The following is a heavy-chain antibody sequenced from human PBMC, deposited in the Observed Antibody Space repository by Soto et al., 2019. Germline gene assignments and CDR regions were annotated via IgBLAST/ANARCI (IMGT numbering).Heavy chain of an antibody. CDR2: IIHSGST. J-gene: IGHJ4*02. V-gene: IGHV4-34*12. Sequence: SETLSLTCAVFGGSFSGNSWSWIRQPPGKGLEWIGEIIHSGSTSYNPSLKSRVTISVDTSKNQFSLKLSSVTAADTAVYYCARNYCSATSCNVDYSGQGTLVTVSS. D-gene: IGHD2-2*01. CDR3: ARNYCSATSCNVDY. CDR1: GGSFSGNS.